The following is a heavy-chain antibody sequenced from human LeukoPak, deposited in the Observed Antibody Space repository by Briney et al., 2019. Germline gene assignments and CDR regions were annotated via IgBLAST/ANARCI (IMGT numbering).Heavy chain of an antibody. CDR3: ARVKVEWELLQIAFDI. J-gene: IGHJ3*02. V-gene: IGHV3-72*01. Sequence: GGSLSPSCAASGFTFSDHYMGWVRQPPGKGLEWVGRTRNRANSYTAEYAASVKGRFAISRDDSKNSLYLQMNSLKTEDTAVYYCARVKVEWELLQIAFDIWGQGTIVTVSS. CDR2: TRNRANSYTA. CDR1: GFTFSDHY. D-gene: IGHD1-26*01.